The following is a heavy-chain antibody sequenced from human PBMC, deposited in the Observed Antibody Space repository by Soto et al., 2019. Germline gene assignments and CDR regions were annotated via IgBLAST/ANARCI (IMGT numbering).Heavy chain of an antibody. CDR1: GYTLTELS. V-gene: IGHV1-24*01. Sequence: GASVKVSCKVSGYTLTELSMHWVRQAPGKGLEWMGGFDPEDGETIYAQKFQGRVTMTEDTSTDTAYMELSSLRSEVTAVHYCATVGYCSRTSCHYYFDYWGQGTLVTVSS. J-gene: IGHJ4*02. D-gene: IGHD2-2*03. CDR2: FDPEDGET. CDR3: ATVGYCSRTSCHYYFDY.